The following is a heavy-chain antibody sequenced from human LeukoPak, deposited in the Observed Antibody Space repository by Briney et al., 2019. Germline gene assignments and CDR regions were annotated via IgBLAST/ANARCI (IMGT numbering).Heavy chain of an antibody. V-gene: IGHV3-30*02. CDR2: IRYGGSTK. D-gene: IGHD3-10*01. CDR1: GFTFSSYG. CDR3: VRIGGTWSYYSIYYMDV. J-gene: IGHJ6*03. Sequence: PGGSLRLSCAASGFTFSSYGMHWVRQAPGKGLEWVAFIRYGGSTKYYADTLQGRFAISRDNSQNTLYLQMNSLRAEETAVYYCVRIGGTWSYYSIYYMDVWGNGATVAVAS.